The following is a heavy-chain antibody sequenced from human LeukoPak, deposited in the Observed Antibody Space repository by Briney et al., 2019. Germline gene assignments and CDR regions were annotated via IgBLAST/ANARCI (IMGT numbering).Heavy chain of an antibody. CDR3: ARLGRRDRLTADGAAVYYYCWGIYRFSALYV. V-gene: IGHV5-51*01. D-gene: IGHD3-16*02. Sequence: ESLKISCKASGYRFIDYWIVWVRQIPGQGLEWMGTIYRGDSDTKYSPSFQGQVTISVDKSIKTAHLQWNSLKASATGIYYCARLGRRDRLTADGAAVYYYCWGIYRFSALYVQGHGTMVTVSS. J-gene: IGHJ3*01. CDR1: GYRFIDYW. CDR2: IYRGDSDT.